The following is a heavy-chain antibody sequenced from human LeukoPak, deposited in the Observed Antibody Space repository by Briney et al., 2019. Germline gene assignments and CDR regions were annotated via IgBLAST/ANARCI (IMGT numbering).Heavy chain of an antibody. CDR2: FDPEDGET. V-gene: IGHV1-24*01. CDR3: ATDQGGKAYYDILTGPPLGV. CDR1: GYTLTELS. J-gene: IGHJ6*02. D-gene: IGHD3-9*01. Sequence: ASVKVSCKVSGYTLTELSMHWVRQAPGKGLEWMGGFDPEDGETIYAQKFQGRVTMTEDTSTDTAYMELSSLRSEDTAVYYCATDQGGKAYYDILTGPPLGVWGQGTTVTVSS.